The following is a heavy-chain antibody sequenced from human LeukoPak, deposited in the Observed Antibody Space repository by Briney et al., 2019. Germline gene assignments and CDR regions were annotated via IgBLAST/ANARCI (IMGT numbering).Heavy chain of an antibody. CDR2: ISSNSSYI. V-gene: IGHV3-21*01. CDR3: ARGPEDIVVVVAATHYYYYGMDV. J-gene: IGHJ6*02. D-gene: IGHD2-15*01. CDR1: GFTFSSYS. Sequence: GGSLRLSCAASGFTFSSYSMNWVRQAPGKGLEWVSSISSNSSYIYYADSVKGRFTISRDNAKNSLYLQMNSLRAEDTAVYYCARGPEDIVVVVAATHYYYYGMDVWGQGTTVTVSS.